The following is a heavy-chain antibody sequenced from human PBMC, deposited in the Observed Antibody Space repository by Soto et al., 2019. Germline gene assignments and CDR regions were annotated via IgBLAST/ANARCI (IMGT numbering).Heavy chain of an antibody. CDR2: INAGNGDT. Sequence: SVKVSCKASGYTVTNYAIHCVLQAPGQRLEWMGWINAGNGDTKYSQKLQGRVTITRDTSASIIYMELSSLRSEDTALYYCASAPQWSDAFDIWGQGTLVTVSS. J-gene: IGHJ3*02. V-gene: IGHV1-3*01. D-gene: IGHD2-15*01. CDR3: ASAPQWSDAFDI. CDR1: GYTVTNYA.